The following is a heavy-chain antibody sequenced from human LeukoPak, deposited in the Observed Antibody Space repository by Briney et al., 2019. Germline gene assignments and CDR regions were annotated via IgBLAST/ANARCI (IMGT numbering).Heavy chain of an antibody. CDR3: ARDIAAAVYYMDV. CDR2: ISSSGSTI. Sequence: GGSLRLSCAASGFTFSGYFMSWIRQAPGEGLEWVSYISSSGSTIYYADSVKGRFTISRDNDKTSLYLQMNSLRAEDMAVYYCARDIAAAVYYMDVWGKGTTVTVSS. V-gene: IGHV3-11*04. J-gene: IGHJ6*03. D-gene: IGHD6-13*01. CDR1: GFTFSGYF.